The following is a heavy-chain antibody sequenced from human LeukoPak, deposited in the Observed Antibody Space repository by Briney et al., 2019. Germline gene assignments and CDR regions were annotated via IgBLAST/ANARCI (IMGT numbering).Heavy chain of an antibody. Sequence: GGSLRLSCAASGLTFSNYAMHWVRQPPGKGLEWVAVISYDGSNEYYADSVKGRFTISRDNSKNTLYLQMNSLRAEDTAVYFCAKEQAAGNRYYYYGLDVWGQGTTVTVSS. CDR1: GLTFSNYA. J-gene: IGHJ6*02. V-gene: IGHV3-30*18. D-gene: IGHD6-13*01. CDR2: ISYDGSNE. CDR3: AKEQAAGNRYYYYGLDV.